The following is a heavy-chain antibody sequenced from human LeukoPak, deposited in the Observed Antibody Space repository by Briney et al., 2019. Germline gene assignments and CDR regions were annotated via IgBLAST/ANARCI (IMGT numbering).Heavy chain of an antibody. V-gene: IGHV3-7*01. CDR2: IKQDGSEK. CDR1: GFTFSSYW. Sequence: GGSLRLSCAASGFTFSSYWMSWVRQAPGKGLEWVANIKQDGSEKYYVDSVKGRFTISRDNAKNSLYLQMNSLRGEDTAVYYCARAGGTYYGIAFDMWGQGTIVTVSS. CDR3: ARAGGTYYGIAFDM. J-gene: IGHJ3*02. D-gene: IGHD1-26*01.